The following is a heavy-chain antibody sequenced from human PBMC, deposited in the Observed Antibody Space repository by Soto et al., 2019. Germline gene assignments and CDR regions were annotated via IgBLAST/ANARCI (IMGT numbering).Heavy chain of an antibody. V-gene: IGHV3-23*01. CDR3: AKGVELDV. D-gene: IGHD1-26*01. Sequence: EVLLLESGGGLVQPGGSLRLSCEASGFSFSSFAMNWVRQAPGKGLEWVSAIGDSGASTYYADSVKGRFTISRDNSRNTLYLQLNSLTAADTAVYYCAKGVELDVWGNGTTVTVSS. J-gene: IGHJ6*04. CDR2: IGDSGAST. CDR1: GFSFSSFA.